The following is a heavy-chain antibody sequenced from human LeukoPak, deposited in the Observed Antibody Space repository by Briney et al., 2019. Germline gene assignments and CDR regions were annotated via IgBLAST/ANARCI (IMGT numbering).Heavy chain of an antibody. Sequence: AGSLRLSCTASGFTFSTYEMNWVRQAPGKGLEWVSYISSSGSTVYYADSVKGRFTISRDSAKNSLYLQMNSLRAEDTAVYYCAGGMTTGTVDSWGQGTLVTVSS. D-gene: IGHD4-11*01. CDR2: ISSSGSTV. CDR1: GFTFSTYE. CDR3: AGGMTTGTVDS. V-gene: IGHV3-48*03. J-gene: IGHJ4*02.